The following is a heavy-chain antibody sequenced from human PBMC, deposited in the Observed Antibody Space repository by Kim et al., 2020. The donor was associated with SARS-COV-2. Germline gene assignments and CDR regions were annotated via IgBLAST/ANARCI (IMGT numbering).Heavy chain of an antibody. Sequence: ASVKVSCKASGYSFTDYFIHWVRQAPGQGLEWVAWISPDSGGTNYAQKFQDRVTMTRDTSINTTYMELRSLRGDDTAAYFCARGDTVVASRYYYAMDVWGQGTTVTVS. J-gene: IGHJ6*02. CDR2: ISPDSGGT. CDR1: GYSFTDYF. V-gene: IGHV1-2*02. D-gene: IGHD5-18*01. CDR3: ARGDTVVASRYYYAMDV.